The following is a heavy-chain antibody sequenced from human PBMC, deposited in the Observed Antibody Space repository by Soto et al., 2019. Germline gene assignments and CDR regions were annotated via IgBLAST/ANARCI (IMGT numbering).Heavy chain of an antibody. J-gene: IGHJ6*02. D-gene: IGHD3-3*01. V-gene: IGHV3-21*03. Sequence: GGSLILSCAASWFSFTRYSLNWGRQAPGKGLDCVSSISSTIRDIYYADSVKGRFTISRDNAENSLYLQMNSLRADDTAIYYCARDSRFWEVWGPGTTVTVSS. CDR2: ISSTIRDI. CDR1: WFSFTRYS. CDR3: ARDSRFWEV.